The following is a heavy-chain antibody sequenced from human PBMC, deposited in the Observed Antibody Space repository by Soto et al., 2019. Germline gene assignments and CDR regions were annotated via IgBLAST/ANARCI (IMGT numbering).Heavy chain of an antibody. CDR2: IYYSGST. J-gene: IGHJ6*02. CDR1: GGSISSGDYY. D-gene: IGHD3-3*01. CDR3: ARDIGYYDFWSGYYGDYYYYGMDV. V-gene: IGHV4-30-4*01. Sequence: LSLTCTVSGGSISSGDYYWSWIRHPPVNGLDWIGYIYYSGSTYYNPSLKSRVTISVDTSKNQFSLKLSSVTAADTAVYYCARDIGYYDFWSGYYGDYYYYGMDVWGQGTTVTVSS.